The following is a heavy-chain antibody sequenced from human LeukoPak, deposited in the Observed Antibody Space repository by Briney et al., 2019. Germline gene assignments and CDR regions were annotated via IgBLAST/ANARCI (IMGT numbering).Heavy chain of an antibody. J-gene: IGHJ6*02. D-gene: IGHD2-2*01. V-gene: IGHV3-30-3*01. CDR2: VSSDGGNK. Sequence: GGSLRLSCAASGFTFSNYAMHWVRQAPGKGLEWVAVVSSDGGNKYYADSVKGRFTISRDNSKNTLYLQMNSLRTEDTAVYFCARAQLNLVVDFGMDVWGQGTTVTVSS. CDR1: GFTFSNYA. CDR3: ARAQLNLVVDFGMDV.